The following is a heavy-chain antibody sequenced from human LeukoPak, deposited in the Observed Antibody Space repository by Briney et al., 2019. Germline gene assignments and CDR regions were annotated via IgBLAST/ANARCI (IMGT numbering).Heavy chain of an antibody. CDR3: ARDLLFQSSGYRPFDI. V-gene: IGHV3-30*02. CDR1: GFTFSNFG. CDR2: VRPDGSSQ. J-gene: IGHJ4*02. Sequence: GGSLRLSCAASGFTFSNFGMHWVRQAPGKGLEWVAFVRPDGSSQYYADSVKGRFSISRDNTRNSIFLHMDSLRSEDTAVYYCARDLLFQSSGYRPFDIWGRGTRVSVS. D-gene: IGHD3-22*01.